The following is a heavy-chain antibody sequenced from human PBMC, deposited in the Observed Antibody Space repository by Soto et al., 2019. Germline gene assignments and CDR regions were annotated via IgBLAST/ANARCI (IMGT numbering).Heavy chain of an antibody. J-gene: IGHJ4*02. CDR2: ISDRGGST. D-gene: IGHD6-19*01. V-gene: IGHV3-23*01. CDR1: GFTFSSYA. CDR3: AKDRWGHWLDSFFDY. Sequence: EEQLLESGGGLVQPGGSLRLSCAASGFTFSSYAMSWVRQGPGKGLEWVSVISDRGGSTYYTDSVTGRFIISRDNFKSTLYLQMNGLRAEDTAVYYCAKDRWGHWLDSFFDYWGQGTLVTVSS.